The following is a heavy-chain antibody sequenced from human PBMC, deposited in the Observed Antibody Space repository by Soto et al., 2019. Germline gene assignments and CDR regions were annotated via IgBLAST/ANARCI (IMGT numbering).Heavy chain of an antibody. CDR3: ARDSWLGELSSLYFDY. CDR1: GFTFRSYE. J-gene: IGHJ4*02. CDR2: ISSSGNNI. Sequence: PGGSLRLSCGASGFTFRSYEMNWVRQAPGKGLEWVSYISSSGNNIYYADSVKGRFTISRDNAKNSLYLQMNSLRAEDTAVYYCARDSWLGELSSLYFDYWGQGTMVTVYS. D-gene: IGHD3-10*01. V-gene: IGHV3-48*03.